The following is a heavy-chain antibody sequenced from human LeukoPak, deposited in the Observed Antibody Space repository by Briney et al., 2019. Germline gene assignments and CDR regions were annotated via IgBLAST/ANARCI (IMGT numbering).Heavy chain of an antibody. CDR3: ARGPPNWGYDY. CDR2: MSPNSGDT. D-gene: IGHD7-27*01. V-gene: IGHV1-8*01. CDR1: GYTFTGYD. Sequence: ASVKVSCKASGYTFTGYDFNWVRQATGQRPEWMGWMSPNSGDTGYAQKFQDRVTMTRNTSISTAYMELSSLRSDDTAVYYCARGPPNWGYDYWGPGTLVTVSS. J-gene: IGHJ4*02.